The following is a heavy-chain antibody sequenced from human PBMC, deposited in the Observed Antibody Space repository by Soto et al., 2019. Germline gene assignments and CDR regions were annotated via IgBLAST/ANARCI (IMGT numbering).Heavy chain of an antibody. Sequence: VQLVESGGGVVQPGRSLRLSCAASGFTFSSYAMHWVRQAPGKGLEWVAVISYDGSNKYYADSVKGRFTISRDNSKNTLYLQMNSLRAEDTAVYYCARDILRFLEGGRVGMDVWGQGTTVTVSS. D-gene: IGHD3-3*01. CDR2: ISYDGSNK. J-gene: IGHJ6*02. CDR3: ARDILRFLEGGRVGMDV. V-gene: IGHV3-30-3*01. CDR1: GFTFSSYA.